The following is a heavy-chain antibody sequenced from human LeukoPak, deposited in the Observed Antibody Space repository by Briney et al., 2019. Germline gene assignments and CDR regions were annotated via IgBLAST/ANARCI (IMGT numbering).Heavy chain of an antibody. Sequence: GGSLRLSCAASGFTFSNAWMSWVRQAPGKGLEWVANIKQDGSEKYYVDSVKGRFTISRDNAKNSLYLQMNSLRAEDTAVYYCARSLVLDYWGQGTLVTVSS. CDR3: ARSLVLDY. CDR1: GFTFSNAW. V-gene: IGHV3-7*01. J-gene: IGHJ4*02. CDR2: IKQDGSEK. D-gene: IGHD6-13*01.